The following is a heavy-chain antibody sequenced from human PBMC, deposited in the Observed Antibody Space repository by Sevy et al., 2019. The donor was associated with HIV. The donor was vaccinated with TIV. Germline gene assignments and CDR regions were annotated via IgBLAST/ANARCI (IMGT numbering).Heavy chain of an antibody. D-gene: IGHD2-8*01. J-gene: IGHJ4*02. CDR2: LSFGCGEI. Sequence: RGSLRLSCAASGFTFSKYSMSWVRQPPGKGLEWVSTLSFGCGEINHADSVKGWFTISRDNSKNSLYLQMNNLRAEDTAVYYCAREGCTKPHDYWGQGTLVTVSS. CDR3: AREGCTKPHDY. CDR1: GFTFSKYS. V-gene: IGHV3-23*01.